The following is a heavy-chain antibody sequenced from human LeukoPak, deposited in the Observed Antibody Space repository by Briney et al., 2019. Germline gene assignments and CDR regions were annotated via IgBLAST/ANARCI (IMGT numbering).Heavy chain of an antibody. J-gene: IGHJ4*02. Sequence: GGSLRLSCAASRFTFSSFAMSWVRQAPGKGLEWVSAISGSGDSTYYGDSVKGRFTISRDNSKNTLYLQMNSLRAEDTAVYYCAKTRPLDSSSWSHGDYWGQGTLVTVSS. V-gene: IGHV3-23*01. CDR1: RFTFSSFA. CDR2: ISGSGDST. D-gene: IGHD6-13*01. CDR3: AKTRPLDSSSWSHGDY.